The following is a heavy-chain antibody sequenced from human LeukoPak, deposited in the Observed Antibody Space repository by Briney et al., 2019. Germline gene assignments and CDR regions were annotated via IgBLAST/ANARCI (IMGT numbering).Heavy chain of an antibody. J-gene: IGHJ4*02. CDR2: IYHSGST. CDR3: ARVPGRIAAAGIDY. CDR1: GGSISSGGYY. D-gene: IGHD6-13*01. V-gene: IGHV4-30-2*01. Sequence: SQTLSLTCTVSGGSISSGGYYWSWIRQPPGKGLEWIGYIYHSGSTYYNPSLKSRVTISVDRSKDQFSLKLSSVTAADTAVYYCARVPGRIAAAGIDYWGQGTLVTVSS.